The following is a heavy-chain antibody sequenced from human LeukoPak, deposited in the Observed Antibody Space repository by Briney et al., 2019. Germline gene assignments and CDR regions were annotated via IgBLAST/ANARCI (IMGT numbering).Heavy chain of an antibody. CDR2: ISGSGGST. CDR1: GFSFSSYA. Sequence: GGSLRLSCAASGFSFSSYAMSWVRQAPGKGLEWVSAISGSGGSTYYADSVKGRFTISRDNSKNTLYLQMNSLRAEDTAVYYCAKDRRKWLLLLELDYWGQGTLVTVSS. J-gene: IGHJ4*02. CDR3: AKDRRKWLLLLELDY. V-gene: IGHV3-23*01. D-gene: IGHD3-22*01.